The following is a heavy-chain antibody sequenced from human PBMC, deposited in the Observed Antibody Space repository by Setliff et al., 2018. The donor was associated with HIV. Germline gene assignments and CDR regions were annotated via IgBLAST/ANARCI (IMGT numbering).Heavy chain of an antibody. J-gene: IGHJ4*02. V-gene: IGHV3-23*01. Sequence: GGSLRLSCAASGFTFNNYAMIWVRQAPGKGLEWVSTSGNGGIIVYTDSVKGRFTISRDSSKNTLYLQMNSLRAEDTAVYYCAKDVYVAKYYYGSSGYSGSYYFDYWGQGTLVTVSS. CDR2: SGNGGII. D-gene: IGHD3-22*01. CDR1: GFTFNNYA. CDR3: AKDVYVAKYYYGSSGYSGSYYFDY.